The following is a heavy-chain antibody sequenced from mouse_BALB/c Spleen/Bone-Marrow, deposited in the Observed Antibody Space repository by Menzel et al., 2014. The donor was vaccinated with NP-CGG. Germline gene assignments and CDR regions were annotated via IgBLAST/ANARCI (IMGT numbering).Heavy chain of an antibody. V-gene: IGHV4-1*02. CDR1: GFDFSRXW. D-gene: IGHD2-3*01. CDR3: ARLGYYGYFDY. Sequence: SGGGLVQPGGSLKLSCAASGFDFSRXWXSWVRQAPGKGLEWIGEINPDSSTINYTPSLKDKFIISRDNAKNARYLQMSKVRSEDTALYYCARLGYYGYFDYWGQGTTLTVSS. J-gene: IGHJ2*01. CDR2: INPDSSTI.